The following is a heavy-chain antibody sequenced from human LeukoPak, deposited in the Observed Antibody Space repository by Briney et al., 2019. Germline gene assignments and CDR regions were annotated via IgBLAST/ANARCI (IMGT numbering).Heavy chain of an antibody. V-gene: IGHV1-2*02. D-gene: IGHD2-2*01. Sequence: ASVNVSCKASGYTFTDYYMHWVRQAPGQGLEWMGWINPNSGGTNYAQKFQGRVTMTRGTSISTAYVELSRLKSDDTAVYYCARVWTAVIPAANGPFDIWGQGTVVTVSS. CDR2: INPNSGGT. CDR1: GYTFTDYY. CDR3: ARVWTAVIPAANGPFDI. J-gene: IGHJ3*02.